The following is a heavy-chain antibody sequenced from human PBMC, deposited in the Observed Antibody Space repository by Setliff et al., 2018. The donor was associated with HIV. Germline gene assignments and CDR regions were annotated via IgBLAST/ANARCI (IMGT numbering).Heavy chain of an antibody. CDR1: GGSFSGYY. J-gene: IGHJ3*02. D-gene: IGHD1-26*01. Sequence: SETLSLTCAVYGGSFSGYYWSWIRQPPGKGLEWIGEINHSGSTNYNPSLKSRVTISVDTSKNQFSLKLSSVTAAATAVYYCSRRRWELLKRGAAFDIWGQGTMVTVSS. V-gene: IGHV4-34*01. CDR2: INHSGST. CDR3: SRRRWELLKRGAAFDI.